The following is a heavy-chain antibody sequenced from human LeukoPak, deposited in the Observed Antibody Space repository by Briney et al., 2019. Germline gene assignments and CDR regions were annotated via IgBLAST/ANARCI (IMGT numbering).Heavy chain of an antibody. D-gene: IGHD3-22*01. J-gene: IGHJ3*02. CDR1: GFTFSSYW. CDR2: TKQDGSEK. Sequence: GGSLRLSCAASGFTFSSYWMSWVRQAPGKGLEWVANTKQDGSEKYYVDSVKGRITISRDNAKNSLYLQMNSLRAEDTAVYYCARVYDSSGYDAFDIWGQGTMVTVSS. CDR3: ARVYDSSGYDAFDI. V-gene: IGHV3-7*01.